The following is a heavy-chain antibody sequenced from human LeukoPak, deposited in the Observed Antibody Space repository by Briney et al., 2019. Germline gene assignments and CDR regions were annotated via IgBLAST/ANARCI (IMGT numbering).Heavy chain of an antibody. V-gene: IGHV1-8*02. J-gene: IGHJ6*02. Sequence: GASVKVSCKASGGTFSSYAISWVRQATGQGLEWMGWMNPNSGNTGYAQKFQGRVTMTRNTSISTAYMELSSLRSEDTAVYYCAREERSSTTGHYYGMDVWGQGTTVTVSS. D-gene: IGHD2/OR15-2a*01. CDR3: AREERSSTTGHYYGMDV. CDR1: GGTFSSYA. CDR2: MNPNSGNT.